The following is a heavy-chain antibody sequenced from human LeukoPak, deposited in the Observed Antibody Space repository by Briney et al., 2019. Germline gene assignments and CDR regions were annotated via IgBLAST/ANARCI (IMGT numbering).Heavy chain of an antibody. CDR3: ARFVVRGSYNWFDP. CDR2: ISYDGSNK. J-gene: IGHJ5*02. Sequence: GGSLRLSCAASGFAFSTYWMDWVRQAPGKGLEWVAVISYDGSNKYYADSVKGRFTISRDNSKNTLYLQMNSLRAEDTAVYYCARFVVRGSYNWFDPWGQGTLVTVSS. V-gene: IGHV3-30*03. CDR1: GFAFSTYW. D-gene: IGHD3-10*01.